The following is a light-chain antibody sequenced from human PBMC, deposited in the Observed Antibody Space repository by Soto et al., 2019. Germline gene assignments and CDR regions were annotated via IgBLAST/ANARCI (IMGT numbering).Light chain of an antibody. CDR2: ATS. V-gene: IGKV3-15*01. J-gene: IGKJ2*01. Sequence: EIMMTQSPATLSVSPGERVTLSCRASQSFTSSLAWYQQKPGQAPRLLIYATSTRATGIPARFSGSGSGTEFTLTISSLQSEDFAVYYCQQYNEWPPGNTFGQGTKLEIK. CDR1: QSFTSS. CDR3: QQYNEWPPGNT.